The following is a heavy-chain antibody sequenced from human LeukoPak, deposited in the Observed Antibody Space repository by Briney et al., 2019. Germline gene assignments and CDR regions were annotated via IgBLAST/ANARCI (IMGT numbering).Heavy chain of an antibody. CDR3: ARVEWELGSADAFDI. CDR2: IYYSGGT. CDR1: GGSISSYY. V-gene: IGHV4-59*01. J-gene: IGHJ3*02. Sequence: SETLSLTCTVSGGSISSYYWSWIRQPPGKGLEWIGYIYYSGGTNYNPSLKSRVTISVDTSKNQFSLKLSSVTAADTAVYYCARVEWELGSADAFDIWGQGTMVTVSS. D-gene: IGHD1-26*01.